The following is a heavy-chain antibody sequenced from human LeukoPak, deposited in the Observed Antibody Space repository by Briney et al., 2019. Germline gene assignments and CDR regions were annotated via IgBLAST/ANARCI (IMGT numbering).Heavy chain of an antibody. Sequence: SETLSLTCTVSGGSISSGNYYLSWIRQPPGKGLEWFGYVFSSGITYYNPSLESRITISVDTSKNQFSLKLSSVTAADTAVYYCAVSSDFWSGYFIDYWGQGILVTASS. V-gene: IGHV4-30-4*08. CDR1: GGSISSGNYY. CDR3: AVSSDFWSGYFIDY. D-gene: IGHD3-3*01. CDR2: VFSSGIT. J-gene: IGHJ4*02.